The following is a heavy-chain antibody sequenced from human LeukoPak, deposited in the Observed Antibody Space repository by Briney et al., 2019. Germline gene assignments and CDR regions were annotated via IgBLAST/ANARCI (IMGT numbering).Heavy chain of an antibody. V-gene: IGHV3-23*01. J-gene: IGHJ4*02. D-gene: IGHD6-13*01. CDR1: GFTFSSYA. Sequence: PGGSLRLSCAASGFTFSSYAMSWVRQAPGKGLEWVSAISGSGGSTYYADSVKGRFTISRDNSKNTLYLQMNSPRAEDTAVYYCAILPGYSSGWYEANYWGQGTLVTVS. CDR3: AILPGYSSGWYEANY. CDR2: ISGSGGST.